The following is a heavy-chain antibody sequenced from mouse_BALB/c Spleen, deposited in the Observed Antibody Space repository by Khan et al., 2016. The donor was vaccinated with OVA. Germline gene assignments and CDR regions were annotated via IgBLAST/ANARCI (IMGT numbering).Heavy chain of an antibody. CDR2: INPSTGYT. CDR3: ARRGLRWDFDY. CDR1: GYTFINYW. V-gene: IGHV1-7*01. D-gene: IGHD1-1*01. J-gene: IGHJ2*01. Sequence: VQLQQSGAELAKPGASVKMSCKASGYTFINYWILWVKQRPGQGLEWIGYINPSTGYTEYNQNFKDKATLTADKSSSTAYMQLSSLKSEDSAVYYCARRGLRWDFDYWGQGTTRTVSS.